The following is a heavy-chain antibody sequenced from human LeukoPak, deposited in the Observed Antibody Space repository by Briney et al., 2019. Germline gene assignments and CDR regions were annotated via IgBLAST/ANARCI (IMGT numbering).Heavy chain of an antibody. V-gene: IGHV1-18*01. D-gene: IGHD3-22*01. CDR2: ISAYNGNT. J-gene: IGHJ4*02. Sequence: GASVKVSCKASGYTFTSYGISWVRQAPGQGLEWMGWISAYNGNTNYAQKLQGRVTMTTDTSTSTAYMELRSLRSYDTAVYYCAIVTYYYDSSGYLDYWGQGTLVTVSS. CDR3: AIVTYYYDSSGYLDY. CDR1: GYTFTSYG.